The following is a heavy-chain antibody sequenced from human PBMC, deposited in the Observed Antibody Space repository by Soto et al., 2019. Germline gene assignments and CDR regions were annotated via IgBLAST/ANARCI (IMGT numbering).Heavy chain of an antibody. J-gene: IGHJ3*01. CDR2: ISFDSRDK. CDR1: GFTFSAYG. V-gene: IGHV3-33*05. Sequence: QVQLVESGGGVVQPGRSLRLSCAASGFTFSAYGIHWVRQAPGKGLEWVATISFDSRDKLYVVSMNGRLTISRENSRNTVYLQMDSLRAEDTAVYHCARVCGGDCGNAFDVWGQGTVVAVSP. D-gene: IGHD2-21*02. CDR3: ARVCGGDCGNAFDV.